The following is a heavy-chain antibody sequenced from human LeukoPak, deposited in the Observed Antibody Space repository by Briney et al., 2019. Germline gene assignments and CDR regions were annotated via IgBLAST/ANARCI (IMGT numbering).Heavy chain of an antibody. CDR1: GFTFSSYG. V-gene: IGHV3-30*03. CDR3: AVLAAADSY. CDR2: ISYDGSNK. J-gene: IGHJ4*02. D-gene: IGHD6-13*01. Sequence: GGSLRLSCAASGFTFSSYGMHWVRQAPGKGLEWVAVISYDGSNKYYADSVKGRFTISRDNSKNTLYLQMNSLRAEDTAVYYCAVLAAADSYWGQGILVTVSS.